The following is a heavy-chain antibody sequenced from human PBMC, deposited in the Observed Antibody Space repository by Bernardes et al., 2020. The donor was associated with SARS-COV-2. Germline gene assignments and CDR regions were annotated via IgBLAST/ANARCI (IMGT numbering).Heavy chain of an antibody. Sequence: SETLSLTCAVFSGSFSGYYWSWIRKTPGKGLEWIGEINDSGSTKYNPALKSRVTISVDPSKNQFSLKLNSVTAADTAVYYCARGSAAVVSHFMLLFANWYFDLWGRGTLVTVSS. V-gene: IGHV4-34*01. D-gene: IGHD2-15*01. CDR2: INDSGST. J-gene: IGHJ2*01. CDR3: ARGSAAVVSHFMLLFANWYFDL. CDR1: SGSFSGYY.